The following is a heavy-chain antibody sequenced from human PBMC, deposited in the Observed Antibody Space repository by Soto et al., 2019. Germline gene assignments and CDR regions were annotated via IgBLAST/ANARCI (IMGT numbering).Heavy chain of an antibody. V-gene: IGHV4-39*01. D-gene: IGHD3-22*01. CDR2: IYYSGST. J-gene: IGHJ5*02. CDR3: ASRYDSSGYYDNWFDP. Sequence: PSETLSLTCTVSGGSISSSSYYWGWIRQPPGKGLEWIGSIYYSGSTYYNPSLKSRVTISVDTSKNQFSLKLSSVAAADTAVYYCASRYDSSGYYDNWFDPWGQGTLVTVSS. CDR1: GGSISSSSYY.